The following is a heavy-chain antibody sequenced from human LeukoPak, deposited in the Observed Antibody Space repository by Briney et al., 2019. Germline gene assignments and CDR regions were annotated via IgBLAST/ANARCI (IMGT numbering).Heavy chain of an antibody. D-gene: IGHD3-22*01. V-gene: IGHV4-59*12. CDR2: IYYSGST. Sequence: SETLSLTCTVSGGSLSSYYWSWIRQPPGKGLEWIGYIYYSGSTNYNPSLKSRVTISVDTSKNQFSLKLSSVTAADTAVYYCARDNYYDSTGYTDYWGQGTLVTVSS. J-gene: IGHJ4*02. CDR1: GGSLSSYY. CDR3: ARDNYYDSTGYTDY.